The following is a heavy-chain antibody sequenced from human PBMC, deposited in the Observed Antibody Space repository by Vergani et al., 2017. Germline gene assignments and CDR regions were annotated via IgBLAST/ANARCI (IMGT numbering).Heavy chain of an antibody. J-gene: IGHJ5*02. CDR3: ARDVGYCSSTSCYEWFDP. CDR2: ISSSGSTI. D-gene: IGHD2-2*01. V-gene: IGHV3-11*04. Sequence: QVQLVESGGGLVKPGGSLRLSCAASGFTFSDYYMSWIRQAPGKGLEWVSYISSSGSTIYYADSVKGRFTISRDNAKNSLYLQINSLRAEDTAVYYCARDVGYCSSTSCYEWFDPWGQGTLVTVSA. CDR1: GFTFSDYY.